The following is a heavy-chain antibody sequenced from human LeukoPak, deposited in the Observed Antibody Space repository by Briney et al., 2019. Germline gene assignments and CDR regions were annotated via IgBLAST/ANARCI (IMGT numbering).Heavy chain of an antibody. CDR3: AGMGTDLWNRFDP. V-gene: IGHV3-74*01. CDR1: GFTFSSYW. J-gene: IGHJ5*02. D-gene: IGHD3-16*01. CDR2: IYSDGSIA. Sequence: GGFLRLSCAASGFTFSSYWMHWVRQVPGKGLVWVSRIYSDGSIASYADFVKGRFTISRDNAKNTLYLQMNSLRADDTAVYYCAGMGTDLWNRFDPWGQGTLVTVSS.